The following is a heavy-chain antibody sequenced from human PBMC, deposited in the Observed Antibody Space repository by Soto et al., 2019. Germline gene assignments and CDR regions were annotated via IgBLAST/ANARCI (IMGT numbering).Heavy chain of an antibody. CDR1: GRTFINHW. J-gene: IGHJ3*02. CDR3: AKQGAMAATPADAFEI. V-gene: IGHV5-51*01. Sequence: EVQLVQSGAEVKKPGESLKISCKVSGRTFINHWNAWVRQMPGKGLEWMGIIYPGDSDARYSPTFAGQVTISVDKSSTTADLHWRSLEASAGAMYSCAKQGAMAATPADAFEIWGKGTLVTVPS. CDR2: IYPGDSDA. D-gene: IGHD6-19*01.